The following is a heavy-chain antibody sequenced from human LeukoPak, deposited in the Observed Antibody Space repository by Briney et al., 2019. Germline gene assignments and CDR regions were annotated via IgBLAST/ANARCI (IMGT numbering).Heavy chain of an antibody. CDR2: ISSDGVNK. D-gene: IGHD3-22*01. V-gene: IGHV3-30*18. Sequence: GGSRRLSCAASGFTFSSFGMHWVRQAPGKGLEWVAVISSDGVNKYSADSVKGRFTISRDNSKNTLYLQMNSLRAADTAVYYCAKGQNYYDGSGYYSTDYWGQGTPVTVSS. J-gene: IGHJ4*02. CDR3: AKGQNYYDGSGYYSTDY. CDR1: GFTFSSFG.